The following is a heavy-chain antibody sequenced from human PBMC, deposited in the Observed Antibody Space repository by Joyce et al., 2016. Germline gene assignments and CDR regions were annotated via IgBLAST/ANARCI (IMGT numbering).Heavy chain of an antibody. Sequence: QVQLQESGPGLVKPSETLSLTCTVSGGSIRNFYWSWIRQPPGKRLEWIGYIYHSGSSNYNPSLKSRRTISVDTSKNQFSLKLSSVTAADTAVYYCARKAVGVDAFDIWGLGTKVTVSS. D-gene: IGHD2-8*01. J-gene: IGHJ3*02. CDR3: ARKAVGVDAFDI. V-gene: IGHV4-59*01. CDR2: IYHSGSS. CDR1: GGSIRNFY.